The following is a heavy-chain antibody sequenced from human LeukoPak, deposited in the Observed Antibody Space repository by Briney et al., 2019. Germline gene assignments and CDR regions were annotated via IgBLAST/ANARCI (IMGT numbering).Heavy chain of an antibody. CDR1: GFTFSSYG. J-gene: IGHJ4*02. Sequence: GGSLRLSCAASGFTFSSYGMNGVRQAQGKGLEGVSSIISRSSYIYYADSVKGRFTISRDNAKNSLYLQMNSLRAEDTAVYYCARGLVGVTIFGVAKELYDYWGQGTLVTVSS. CDR2: IISRSSYI. CDR3: ARGLVGVTIFGVAKELYDY. D-gene: IGHD3-3*01. V-gene: IGHV3-21*01.